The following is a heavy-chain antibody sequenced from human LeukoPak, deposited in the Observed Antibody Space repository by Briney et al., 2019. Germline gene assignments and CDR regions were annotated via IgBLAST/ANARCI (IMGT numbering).Heavy chain of an antibody. CDR2: TVSEIDGGTT. D-gene: IGHD1-7*01. Sequence: GGSLRLTCAASGFTFNYAWMSWVRQVPGKGLEWVGQTVSEIDGGTTDYAAPVKGRFTISRDDSKSTLYLQMNSLKIEDTAVYYCTTDEDWNYARKDVWGQGATVIVSS. CDR3: TTDEDWNYARKDV. CDR1: GFTFNYAW. J-gene: IGHJ6*02. V-gene: IGHV3-15*04.